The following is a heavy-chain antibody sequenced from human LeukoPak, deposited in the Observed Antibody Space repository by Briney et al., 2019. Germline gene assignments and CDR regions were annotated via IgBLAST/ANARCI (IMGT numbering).Heavy chain of an antibody. CDR2: ISGCGGST. CDR3: AKMTNYYGSGSYAFTAFDI. D-gene: IGHD3-10*01. Sequence: GGSLRLSCAASGFTFSSYAVSGVRQAPGKGVEWVSAISGCGGSTYYPDSVKGRFTISRDNSKNTLYLQMNSLRAEDTAVYYCAKMTNYYGSGSYAFTAFDIWGQGTMVTVSS. J-gene: IGHJ3*02. V-gene: IGHV3-23*01. CDR1: GFTFSSYA.